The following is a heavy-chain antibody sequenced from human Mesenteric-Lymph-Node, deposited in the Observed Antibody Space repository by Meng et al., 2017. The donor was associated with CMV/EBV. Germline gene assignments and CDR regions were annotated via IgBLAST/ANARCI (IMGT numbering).Heavy chain of an antibody. J-gene: IGHJ4*02. V-gene: IGHV4-34*01. CDR3: ARGRYTSVEVGFDY. Sequence: VYGASFSDYYWSWIRQSPGKGLEWIGEVNYIGSTKYNPSLKSRVTMSVDTSKNHFSLEVNPVTAADTAVYYCARGRYTSVEVGFDYWGQGTLVTVSS. CDR1: GASFSDYY. D-gene: IGHD6-19*01. CDR2: VNYIGST.